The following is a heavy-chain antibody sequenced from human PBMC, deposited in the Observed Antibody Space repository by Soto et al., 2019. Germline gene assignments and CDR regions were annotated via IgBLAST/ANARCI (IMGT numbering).Heavy chain of an antibody. V-gene: IGHV4-59*01. CDR3: ARELFGRSVWFDP. D-gene: IGHD3-10*01. CDR1: GRSISSYY. J-gene: IGHJ5*02. CDR2: IYYSGST. Sequence: XXTLSLRFTLSGRSISSYYWGWIPQPPGKGLEWIGYIYYSGSTNYNPSLKSRVTISVDTSKNQFSLKLSSVNAADTAVYYCARELFGRSVWFDPWGQGTLVTVSS.